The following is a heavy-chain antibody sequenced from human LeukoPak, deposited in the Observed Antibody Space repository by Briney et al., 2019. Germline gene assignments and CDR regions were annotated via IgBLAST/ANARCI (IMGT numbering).Heavy chain of an antibody. J-gene: IGHJ4*02. CDR1: GFTFSSYS. CDR2: ISSSSSYI. V-gene: IGHV3-21*01. Sequence: GGSLRLSCAASGFTFSSYSMNRVRQAPGKGLEWVSSISSSSSYIYYADSVKGRFTISRDNAKNSLYLQMNSLRAEDTAVYYCARAGSEEYYFDYWGQGTLVTVSS. D-gene: IGHD1-26*01. CDR3: ARAGSEEYYFDY.